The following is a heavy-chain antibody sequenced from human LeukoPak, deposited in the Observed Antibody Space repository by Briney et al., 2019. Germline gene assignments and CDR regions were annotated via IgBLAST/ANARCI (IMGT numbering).Heavy chain of an antibody. D-gene: IGHD6-6*01. V-gene: IGHV4-59*01. CDR1: GGSFSSYY. CDR3: ARSRAVAARLDWFDP. Sequence: TSETLSLTCAVYGGSFSSYYWSWIRQPPGKGLEWIGYIYYSGSTNYNPSLKSRVTISVDTSKNQFSLKLSSVTAADTAVYYCARSRAVAARLDWFDPWGQGTLVTVSS. J-gene: IGHJ5*02. CDR2: IYYSGST.